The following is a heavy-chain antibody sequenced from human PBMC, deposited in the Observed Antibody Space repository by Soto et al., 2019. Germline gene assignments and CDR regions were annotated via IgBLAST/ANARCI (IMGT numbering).Heavy chain of an antibody. CDR1: GFTFSSYG. Sequence: GGSLRLSCAASGFTFSSYGMHWVRQAPGKGLEWVAVIWYDGSNKYYADSVKGRFTISRDNSKNTLYLQMNSLRAEDTAVYYCARSGGYYDILTGYYGEDNWFDPWGQGTLVTVSS. D-gene: IGHD3-9*01. CDR3: ARSGGYYDILTGYYGEDNWFDP. J-gene: IGHJ5*02. CDR2: IWYDGSNK. V-gene: IGHV3-33*01.